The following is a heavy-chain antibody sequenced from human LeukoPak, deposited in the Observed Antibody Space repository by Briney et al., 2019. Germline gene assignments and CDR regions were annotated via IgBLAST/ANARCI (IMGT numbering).Heavy chain of an antibody. CDR1: GFTFSNYG. CDR2: ISYDGINK. J-gene: IGHJ4*02. D-gene: IGHD3-10*01. CDR3: ARDRSVITMVRGVILDY. V-gene: IGHV3-30*03. Sequence: GGSLRLSCAASGFTFSNYGMHWVRQAPGKGLEWVAVISYDGINKYYANSVKGRFTISRDNSKNTLYLRMNSLRAEDTAVYYCARDRSVITMVRGVILDYWGQGTLVTVSS.